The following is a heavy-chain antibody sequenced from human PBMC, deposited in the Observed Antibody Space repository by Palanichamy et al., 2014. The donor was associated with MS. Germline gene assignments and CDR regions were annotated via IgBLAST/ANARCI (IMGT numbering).Heavy chain of an antibody. D-gene: IGHD2-8*02. V-gene: IGHV4-38-2*01. CDR1: GYSISSGYV. CDR2: IYRGGST. Sequence: VQLQESGPGLVKPSETLSLTCAVSGYSISSGYVLGLDPAAPRKGLEWIGSIYRGGSTYYNPSLKSRVTISVDTSKNQFSLKLSSVTAADTAVYYCARVLYCTGGVCYQRAFDIWGQGTMVTVSS. J-gene: IGHJ3*02. CDR3: ARVLYCTGGVCYQRAFDI.